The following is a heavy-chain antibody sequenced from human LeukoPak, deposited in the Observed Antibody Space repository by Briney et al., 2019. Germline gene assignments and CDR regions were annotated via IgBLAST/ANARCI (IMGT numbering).Heavy chain of an antibody. J-gene: IGHJ6*03. V-gene: IGHV3-43D*03. CDR1: GFTFSSYG. CDR3: AKDAVAGRARYYYYYMDV. D-gene: IGHD6-19*01. CDR2: ISGSGGST. Sequence: GGSLRLSCAASGFTFSSYGMSWVRQAPGKGLEWVSSISGSGGSTYYADSVKGRFTISRDNSKNSLYLQMNSLRAEDTALYYCAKDAVAGRARYYYYYMDVWGKGTTVTVSS.